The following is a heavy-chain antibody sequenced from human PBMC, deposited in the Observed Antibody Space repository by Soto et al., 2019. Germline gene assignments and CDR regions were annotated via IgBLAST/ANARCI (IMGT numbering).Heavy chain of an antibody. Sequence: LRLSCTASGFTFGDYAMGWFRQAPGKGLEWVGFIRSKAYGGTTEYAASVKGRFTISRDDSKSIAYLQMNSLKTEDTAVYYCTRDSPYGSGPRYYFDDWGQGTLVTVSS. D-gene: IGHD3-10*01. V-gene: IGHV3-49*03. CDR1: GFTFGDYA. CDR2: IRSKAYGGTT. J-gene: IGHJ4*02. CDR3: TRDSPYGSGPRYYFDD.